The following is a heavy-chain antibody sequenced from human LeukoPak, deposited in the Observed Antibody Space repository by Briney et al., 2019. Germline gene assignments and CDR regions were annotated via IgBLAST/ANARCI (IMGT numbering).Heavy chain of an antibody. CDR2: MCYNGTT. J-gene: IGHJ3*02. Sequence: KPSETLSLTCTVSGGSISSYYWSWIRQPPGKGLEWIGYMCYNGTTNYNPSLKSRVTISVDTSKNRFSLKLSSVTAADTAVYYCARAYYYDRTGWSAAFDIWGQGTMVTVSS. V-gene: IGHV4-59*01. CDR3: ARAYYYDRTGWSAAFDI. D-gene: IGHD3-22*01. CDR1: GGSISSYY.